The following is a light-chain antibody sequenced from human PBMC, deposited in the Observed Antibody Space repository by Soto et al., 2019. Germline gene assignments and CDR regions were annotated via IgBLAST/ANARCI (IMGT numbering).Light chain of an antibody. CDR1: QSVSSSY. J-gene: IGKJ1*01. V-gene: IGKV3-20*01. CDR2: GAS. Sequence: EIVLTQSPGTLSLSPGERATLSCRTSQSVSSSYLAGYQQKPGQAPRLLIYGASNRATGITDRFSGSGSGTDFTFTISRQEPGGFGVYYCHQYGSSPGTFGQGTKVEIK. CDR3: HQYGSSPGT.